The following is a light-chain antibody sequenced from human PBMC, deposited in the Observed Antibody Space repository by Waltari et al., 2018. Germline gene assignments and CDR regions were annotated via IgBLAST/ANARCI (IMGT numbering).Light chain of an antibody. Sequence: EIVFTQSPGTLSLSPGGRATPSCRASQSVTSNYLPWYQQKPGQAPRLIMFGASTRATGIPDRFSGSGSGTDFTLTISRLEPEDFAVYYCQKYGTSPRTFGQGTKVEIK. CDR2: GAS. CDR3: QKYGTSPRT. CDR1: QSVTSNY. J-gene: IGKJ1*01. V-gene: IGKV3-20*01.